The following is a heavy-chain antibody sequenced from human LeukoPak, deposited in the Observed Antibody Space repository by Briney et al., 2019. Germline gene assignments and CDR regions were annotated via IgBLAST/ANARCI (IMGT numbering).Heavy chain of an antibody. J-gene: IGHJ5*02. D-gene: IGHD3-22*01. CDR3: ARDRYYYDSSGYWFDP. Sequence: PSETLSLTCTVSGGSISGGSYYWGWLRQPPGKGLEWIGSIYHSGRTNYNPSLKSRVTISVDTSKNQFSLKLSSVTAADTAVYYCARDRYYYDSSGYWFDPWGQGTLVAVSS. CDR1: GGSISGGSYY. CDR2: IYHSGRT. V-gene: IGHV4-39*07.